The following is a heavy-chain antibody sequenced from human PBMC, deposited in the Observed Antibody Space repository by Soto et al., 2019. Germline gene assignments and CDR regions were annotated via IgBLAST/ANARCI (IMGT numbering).Heavy chain of an antibody. Sequence: QVQLVESGGGVVQPGRSLRLPCEASGFSFSSYGMHWVRQAPGKGLEWVAVISYDGTNKNYADSVKGRFTISRDNSENTVYLQMNSLRTEVTAVYYCAKDTYYHDSSGYYVFDYWGQGTLVTVSS. D-gene: IGHD3-22*01. J-gene: IGHJ4*02. CDR2: ISYDGTNK. CDR3: AKDTYYHDSSGYYVFDY. V-gene: IGHV3-30*18. CDR1: GFSFSSYG.